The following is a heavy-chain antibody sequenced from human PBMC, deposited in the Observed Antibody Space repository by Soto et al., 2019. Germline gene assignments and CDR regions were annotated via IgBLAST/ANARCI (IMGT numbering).Heavy chain of an antibody. CDR1: GGSIASSSYY. CDR2: IYYSGST. J-gene: IGHJ5*02. D-gene: IGHD1-26*01. Sequence: SETLSLTCTVSGGSIASSSYYWGWIRQPPGKGLEWIGSIYYSGSTYYNPSLKSRVTISVDTSKNQFSLKLSSVTAADTAVYYCATQEVGGSYVYTFDPWGQGTRVTVSS. V-gene: IGHV4-39*01. CDR3: ATQEVGGSYVYTFDP.